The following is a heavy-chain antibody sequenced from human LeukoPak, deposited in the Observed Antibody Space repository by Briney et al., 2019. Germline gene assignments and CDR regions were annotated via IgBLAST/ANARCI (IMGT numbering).Heavy chain of an antibody. Sequence: GGSLRLSCAASGFTFSSYGMHWVRQAPGKGLEWVAVISYDGSNKYYADSVKGRFTISRDNSKNTLYLQMNSLRAEDTAVYYCANVRDGYNFLLDHWGQGTLVTVSS. CDR2: ISYDGSNK. CDR3: ANVRDGYNFLLDH. CDR1: GFTFSSYG. V-gene: IGHV3-30*18. J-gene: IGHJ4*02. D-gene: IGHD5-24*01.